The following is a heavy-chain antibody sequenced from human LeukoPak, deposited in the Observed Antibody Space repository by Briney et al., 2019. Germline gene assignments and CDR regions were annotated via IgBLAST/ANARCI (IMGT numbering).Heavy chain of an antibody. V-gene: IGHV4-31*03. CDR3: ARSSSSWHDAFDI. CDR2: IYYSGST. Sequence: SQTLSLTCTVSGGSISSGGYYWSWIRQHPGKGLEWIGYIYYSGSTYYNPSLKSRVTISVDTSKNQFSLKLSSVTAADTAVYYCARSSSSWHDAFDIWGQGTMVTVS. J-gene: IGHJ3*02. D-gene: IGHD6-13*01. CDR1: GGSISSGGYY.